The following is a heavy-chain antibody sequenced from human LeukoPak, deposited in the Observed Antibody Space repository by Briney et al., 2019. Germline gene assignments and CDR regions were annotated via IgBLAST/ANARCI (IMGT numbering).Heavy chain of an antibody. CDR2: ISGSGGST. J-gene: IGHJ3*02. D-gene: IGHD6-6*01. Sequence: PGGSLRLSCAASGFTFSSCAMSWVRQAPGKGLEWVSAISGSGGSTYYADSVKGRFTISRDNSKNTLYLQMNSLRAEDTAVYYCAKDLGYSSSLDALDIWGQGTMVTVSS. V-gene: IGHV3-23*01. CDR3: AKDLGYSSSLDALDI. CDR1: GFTFSSCA.